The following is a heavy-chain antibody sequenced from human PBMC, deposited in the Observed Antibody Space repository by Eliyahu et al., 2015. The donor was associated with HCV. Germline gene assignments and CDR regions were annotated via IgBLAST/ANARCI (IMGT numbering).Heavy chain of an antibody. CDR1: GFTFSSYG. D-gene: IGHD6-13*01. CDR3: ARGLAARPFDY. Sequence: QVQLVESGGGVVQPGRSLRLSCAASGFTFSSYGMHWVRQAPGKGLEGVAVIWYDGSNKYYADSVKGRFTISRDNSKNTLYLQMNSLRAEDTAVYYCARGLAARPFDYWGQGTLVTVSS. J-gene: IGHJ4*02. V-gene: IGHV3-33*01. CDR2: IWYDGSNK.